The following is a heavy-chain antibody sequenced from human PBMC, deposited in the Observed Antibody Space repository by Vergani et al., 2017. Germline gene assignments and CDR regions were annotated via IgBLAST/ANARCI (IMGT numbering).Heavy chain of an antibody. D-gene: IGHD2-15*01. CDR1: GFTFIMHA. V-gene: IGHV3-23*01. Sequence: EVQLLESGGDLVQPGGSLRLSCAASGFTFIMHAMSWVRQAPGKGLEWVSTLSASDRRTHYADSVKGRFTVSRDNSRNTLYVQMNSLGPEDTAVYFCANSFDGSSCRGASCYVADQWGQGTLVTVSS. CDR2: LSASDRRT. J-gene: IGHJ4*02. CDR3: ANSFDGSSCRGASCYVADQ.